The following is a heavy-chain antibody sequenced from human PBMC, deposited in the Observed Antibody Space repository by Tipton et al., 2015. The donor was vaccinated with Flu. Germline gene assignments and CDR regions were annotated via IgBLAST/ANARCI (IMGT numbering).Heavy chain of an antibody. CDR3: ASLPSPPSDIVIIPADILNNWFDP. J-gene: IGHJ5*02. V-gene: IGHV4-34*01. CDR2: IRPSGST. Sequence: GLVKPSETLSLTCAVYGGPFSTYHWSWVRQPPGKGLEWIGEIRPSGSTNYDPSLKSRVTISGDTSKNQFSLKLSSVTAADTAVYYCASLPSPPSDIVIIPADILNNWFDPWGQGPLVTVSS. CDR1: GGPFSTYH. D-gene: IGHD2-2*01.